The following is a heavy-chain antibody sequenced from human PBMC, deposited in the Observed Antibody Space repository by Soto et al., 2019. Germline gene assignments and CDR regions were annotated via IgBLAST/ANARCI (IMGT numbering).Heavy chain of an antibody. CDR3: AREGGSSSWYPNGNYGMDV. V-gene: IGHV1-18*04. CDR2: ISAYNGNT. D-gene: IGHD6-13*01. CDR1: GYTFTSYG. J-gene: IGHJ6*02. Sequence: QVQLVQSGAEVKKPGASVKVSCKASGYTFTSYGISWVRQAPGQGLEWMGWISAYNGNTNYAQKLQGRVTMTTDTSTSTAYVELRSLRSDDTAVYYCAREGGSSSWYPNGNYGMDVWGQGTTVTVSS.